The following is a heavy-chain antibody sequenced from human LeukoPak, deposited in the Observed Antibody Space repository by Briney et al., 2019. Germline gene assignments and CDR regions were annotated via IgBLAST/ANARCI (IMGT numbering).Heavy chain of an antibody. CDR3: ARNGIHGYSSLDF. V-gene: IGHV4-59*08. CDR2: VYSDETT. D-gene: IGHD5-12*01. CDR1: GGSISGYF. J-gene: IGHJ4*02. Sequence: PSETLSLTCTVSGGSISGYFWSWIRQPPGKGLEWLGYVYSDETTNYSPSLRSRITISIDTSKNQFSLNLRSVTAADTAVYYCARNGIHGYSSLDFWGQGTLVTVSS.